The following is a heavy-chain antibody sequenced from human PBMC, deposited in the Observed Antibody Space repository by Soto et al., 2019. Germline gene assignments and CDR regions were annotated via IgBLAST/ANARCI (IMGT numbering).Heavy chain of an antibody. CDR1: GFIFSSYW. Sequence: PGGSLRLSCAASGFIFSSYWMHWVRQAPGKGLVWVSRINSDGSNTSYADSVKGRFTISRDNAKNTLYLQMNSLRAEDTAVYYCARGDTAMVIDYWGQGTQVTVSS. CDR3: ARGDTAMVIDY. J-gene: IGHJ4*02. CDR2: INSDGSNT. D-gene: IGHD5-18*01. V-gene: IGHV3-74*01.